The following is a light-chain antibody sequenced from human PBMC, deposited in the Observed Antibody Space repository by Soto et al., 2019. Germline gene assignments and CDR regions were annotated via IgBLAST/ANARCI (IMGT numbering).Light chain of an antibody. V-gene: IGKV1-39*01. J-gene: IGKJ2*01. CDR3: QQSDSIPFT. Sequence: DIQMTQSPSSLSASVGDRVALPCRASQNIGNYLSWYAQKPGKAPKLLIYGASSLQSGVPSRFSGSGSGTHFTLTISSLQPEDFATYYCQQSDSIPFTFGQGTKLEMK. CDR1: QNIGNY. CDR2: GAS.